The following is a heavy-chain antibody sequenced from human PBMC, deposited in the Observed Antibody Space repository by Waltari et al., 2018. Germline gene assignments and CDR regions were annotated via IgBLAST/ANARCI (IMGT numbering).Heavy chain of an antibody. Sequence: EVQLVESGGGLIQPGGSLRLSCAASGFTVSSNYMSWVRQAPGKGLEGVSVIYSGGSTYYADSVKGRFTISRDNSKNTLYLQMNSLRAEDTAVYYCARGGYCSGGSCYPDFDYWGQGTLVTVSS. V-gene: IGHV3-53*01. J-gene: IGHJ4*02. CDR2: IYSGGST. D-gene: IGHD2-15*01. CDR3: ARGGYCSGGSCYPDFDY. CDR1: GFTVSSNY.